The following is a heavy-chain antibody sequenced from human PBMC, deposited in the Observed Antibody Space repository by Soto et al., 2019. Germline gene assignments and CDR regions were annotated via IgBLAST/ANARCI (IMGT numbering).Heavy chain of an antibody. CDR3: ARYRHEIAAAAYYYYGMDV. Sequence: PGESLKISCKGSGYSFTSYWIGWVRQMPGKGLEWMGIIYSGDSDTRYSPSFQGQVTISADKSISTAYLQWSSLKASDTAMYYCARYRHEIAAAAYYYYGMDVWGQGTTVTVSS. J-gene: IGHJ6*02. CDR1: GYSFTSYW. CDR2: IYSGDSDT. V-gene: IGHV5-51*01. D-gene: IGHD6-13*01.